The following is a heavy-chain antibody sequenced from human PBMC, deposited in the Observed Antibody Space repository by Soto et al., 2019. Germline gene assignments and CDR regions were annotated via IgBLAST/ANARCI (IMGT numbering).Heavy chain of an antibody. CDR2: ISGSGGST. V-gene: IGHV3-23*01. CDR3: AKDLWKQQLVEPSSPWEVV. Sequence: PGGSMRLSCAASGFTFSSYAMSWVRQAPGKGLEWVSAISGSGGSTYYADSVKGRFTISRDNSKNTLYLQMNSLRAEDTAVYYCAKDLWKQQLVEPSSPWEVVWGKGTTVTVSS. J-gene: IGHJ6*04. D-gene: IGHD6-13*01. CDR1: GFTFSSYA.